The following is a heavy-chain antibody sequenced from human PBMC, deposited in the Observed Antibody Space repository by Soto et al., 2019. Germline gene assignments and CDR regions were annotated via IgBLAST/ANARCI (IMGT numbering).Heavy chain of an antibody. CDR2: ISASGDST. V-gene: IGHV3-23*01. J-gene: IGHJ4*02. CDR1: GFTFSNYA. D-gene: IGHD3-9*01. CDR3: AKQRIVTGYYYFDY. Sequence: GGSLRLSCTASGFTFSNYAMSWVRQAPGKGLEWVSSISASGDSTYYADSVKGRFTISRDSSRDTLYLQMNSLRAEDTAVYYCAKQRIVTGYYYFDYWGQGTLVTVSS.